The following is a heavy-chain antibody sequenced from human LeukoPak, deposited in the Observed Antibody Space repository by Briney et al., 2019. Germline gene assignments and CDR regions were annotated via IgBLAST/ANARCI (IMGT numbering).Heavy chain of an antibody. CDR3: AKGRDGYTRTYFDY. CDR2: ISGSGGST. J-gene: IGHJ4*02. CDR1: GFTFSSHA. D-gene: IGHD5-24*01. Sequence: GGSLRLSCAASGFTFSSHAMSWVRQAPGKGLEWVSAISGSGGSTYYADSVKGRFTISRDNSKNTLYLQMNSLRAEDTAVYYCAKGRDGYTRTYFDYWGQGTLVTVSS. V-gene: IGHV3-23*01.